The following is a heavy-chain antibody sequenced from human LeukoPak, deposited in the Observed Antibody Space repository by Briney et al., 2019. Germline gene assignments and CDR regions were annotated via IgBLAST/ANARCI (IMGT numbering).Heavy chain of an antibody. D-gene: IGHD2-15*01. Sequence: GGSLRLSCEASGFTFSNYGMHWVRQAPGKGLEWVTVIWYDGSKKYYTDSVKGRFTISRDNSKNTLYLQMNSLRAEDTAVYYCAKDRAYCSGGTCYSSWPDSWGQGTLVTVSS. CDR1: GFTFSNYG. J-gene: IGHJ4*02. V-gene: IGHV3-33*06. CDR2: IWYDGSKK. CDR3: AKDRAYCSGGTCYSSWPDS.